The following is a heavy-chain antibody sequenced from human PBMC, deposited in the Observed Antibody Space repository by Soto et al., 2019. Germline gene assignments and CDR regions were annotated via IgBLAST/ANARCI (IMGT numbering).Heavy chain of an antibody. J-gene: IGHJ6*02. Sequence: SVKVSCKTSGGTFSSYVISWVRQAPGQGLEWMGGIIPIFGTENYAQRLQGRVTITADDSTSTAYMELSSLRSEDTAVYYCALCIRTSCYSDYYYGMDVWGQGTTVTVSS. CDR3: ALCIRTSCYSDYYYGMDV. V-gene: IGHV1-69*13. CDR1: GGTFSSYV. D-gene: IGHD2-2*01. CDR2: IIPIFGTE.